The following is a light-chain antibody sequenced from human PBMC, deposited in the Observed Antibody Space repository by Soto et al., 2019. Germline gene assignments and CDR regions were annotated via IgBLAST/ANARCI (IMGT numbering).Light chain of an antibody. CDR3: QHYDHLPPLS. V-gene: IGKV1-33*01. Sequence: DIQMTQSPSSLSASVGDRVTITCQARQDIKNYLNWYQQKPGKAPNLLIYDASNLKTGVPSRFSGSGSGTHFTFTISSLPPEDIATYYCQHYDHLPPLSFGGGTKVEIK. CDR2: DAS. J-gene: IGKJ4*01. CDR1: QDIKNY.